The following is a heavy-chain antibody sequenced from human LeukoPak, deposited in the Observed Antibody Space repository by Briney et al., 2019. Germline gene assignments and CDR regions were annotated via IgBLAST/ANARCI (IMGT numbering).Heavy chain of an antibody. J-gene: IGHJ4*02. CDR3: VRGAGWLPDY. V-gene: IGHV4-59*01. CDR2: ISHSGST. Sequence: SETLSLTCTVSGASLSSYYCSWIRQSPGKGLEWIGLISHSGSTKYNSSLESRVTISTDTSKSQCSLKLSSVTAADTAVHYCVRGAGWLPDYWGQGTLVTVSS. D-gene: IGHD5-24*01. CDR1: GASLSSYY.